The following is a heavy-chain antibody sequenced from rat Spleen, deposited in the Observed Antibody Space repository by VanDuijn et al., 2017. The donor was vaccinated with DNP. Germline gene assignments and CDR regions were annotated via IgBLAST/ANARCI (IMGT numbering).Heavy chain of an antibody. J-gene: IGHJ3*01. CDR2: ITTGGEIT. V-gene: IGHV5-31*01. D-gene: IGHD4-1*01. Sequence: EVKLVESGGDLVQPGRSLKLSCVASGFTFNNYWMTWSRQVPGKGLEWVASITTGGEITYYPDSVKGRFTISRDHATNTLYLRLNSLRSEDTAIYYCASGFGWFAYWGQGTLVTVSS. CDR1: GFTFNNYW. CDR3: ASGFGWFAY.